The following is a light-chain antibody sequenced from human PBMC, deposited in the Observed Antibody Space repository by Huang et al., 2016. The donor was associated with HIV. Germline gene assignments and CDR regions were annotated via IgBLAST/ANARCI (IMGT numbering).Light chain of an antibody. J-gene: IGKJ4*01. CDR2: HAS. CDR1: QSVSTK. CDR3: QQYNNWPLT. V-gene: IGKV3-15*01. Sequence: ETVMTQSPAILSVSPGETSTLSCRASQSVSTKLAWYQQKPGQAPRLLIYHASTRASGIPARVSGSGSGTEFTLTISNLHSEDFAVYFCQQYNNWPLTFGGGTKVAIK.